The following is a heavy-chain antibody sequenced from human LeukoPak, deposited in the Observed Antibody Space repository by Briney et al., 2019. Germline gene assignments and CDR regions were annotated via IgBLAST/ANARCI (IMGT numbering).Heavy chain of an antibody. Sequence: SETLSLTCTVSGGSLSSSHYSWGWIRRPPGKGLEWIGGIYSGGSTYYNPSLKSRVTISVDTSKNQFSLKLSSVTAADTAVYYCARAFSGSSFYFNYWGQGTLVTVSS. J-gene: IGHJ4*02. CDR2: IYSGGST. D-gene: IGHD6-6*01. CDR3: ARAFSGSSFYFNY. CDR1: GGSLSSSHYS. V-gene: IGHV4-39*07.